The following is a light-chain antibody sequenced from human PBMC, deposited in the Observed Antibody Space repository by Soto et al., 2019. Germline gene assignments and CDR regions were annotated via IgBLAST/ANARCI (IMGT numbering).Light chain of an antibody. CDR3: SSYTSTSTQV. J-gene: IGLJ1*01. CDR2: DVS. Sequence: QAALTQPASLSGSPGQSITISCTGTNSDVGDYRSVSWYQQHPGKAPKLVIYDVSNRPSGVSYRFSGSKSGNTASLTISGLQAEDEADYYCSSYTSTSTQVFGTGTKVTVL. V-gene: IGLV2-14*03. CDR1: NSDVGDYRS.